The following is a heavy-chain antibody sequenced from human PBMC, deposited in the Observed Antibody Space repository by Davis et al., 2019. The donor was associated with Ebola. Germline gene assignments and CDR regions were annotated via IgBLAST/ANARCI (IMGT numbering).Heavy chain of an antibody. CDR2: IYYSGST. D-gene: IGHD3-22*01. J-gene: IGHJ4*02. Sequence: MPSETLSLTCTVSGGSISSYYWSWIRQPPGKGLEWIGYIYYSGSTNYNPSLKSRVTISVDTSKNQFSLKLSSVTAADTAVYYCARDVGYYYDSSGYHQTGFYFDYWGQGTLVTVSS. CDR3: ARDVGYYYDSSGYHQTGFYFDY. CDR1: GGSISSYY. V-gene: IGHV4-59*12.